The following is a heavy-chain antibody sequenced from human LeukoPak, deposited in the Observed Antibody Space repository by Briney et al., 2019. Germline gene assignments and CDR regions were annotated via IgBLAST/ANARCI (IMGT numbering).Heavy chain of an antibody. CDR1: GGSFSGYY. V-gene: IGHV4-34*01. J-gene: IGHJ4*02. D-gene: IGHD5-18*01. CDR2: INHSGRN. CDR3: ARKGAQGQLWLGPRLYYFDY. Sequence: SETXXLTCAVYGGSFSGYYWSGIRQPPGKGLEWIGEINHSGRNNYNTSLKRRVTISVDKYKNKFSLKRRYLAAADTAVYYCARKGAQGQLWLGPRLYYFDYWGQGTLVTVSS.